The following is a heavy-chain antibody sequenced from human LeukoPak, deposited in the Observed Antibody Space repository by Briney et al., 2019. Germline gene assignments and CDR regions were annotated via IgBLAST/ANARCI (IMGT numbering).Heavy chain of an antibody. D-gene: IGHD6-19*01. CDR3: ALLAVAGTRGGYYYYGIDV. Sequence: SETLSLNCTGSGGYISSYYWGWIRQPPGTGLEWIGYIYYSGSTNYNHSLKRRVTISVDTSKNQFSLKLSSVTAADTAVYYCALLAVAGTRGGYYYYGIDVWGKGTTVTVSS. V-gene: IGHV4-59*01. J-gene: IGHJ6*04. CDR1: GGYISSYY. CDR2: IYYSGST.